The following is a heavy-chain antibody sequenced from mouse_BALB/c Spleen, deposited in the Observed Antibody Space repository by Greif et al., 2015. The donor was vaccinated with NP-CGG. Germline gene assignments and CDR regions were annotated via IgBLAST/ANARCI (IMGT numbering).Heavy chain of an antibody. J-gene: IGHJ4*01. Sequence: EVKLQESGGGLVKPGGSLKLSCAASGFTFSDYYMYWVRQTPEKRLEWVATISDGGSYTYYPDSVKGQFTISRDNAKNNLYLQMSSLKSEDTAMYYCARGERLLLYAMDYWGQGTSVTVSS. V-gene: IGHV5-4*02. CDR1: GFTFSDYY. D-gene: IGHD2-3*01. CDR3: ARGERLLLYAMDY. CDR2: ISDGGSYT.